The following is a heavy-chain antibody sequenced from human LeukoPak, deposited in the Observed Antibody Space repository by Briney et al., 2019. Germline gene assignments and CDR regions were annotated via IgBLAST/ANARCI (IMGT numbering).Heavy chain of an antibody. Sequence: GRSLRLSCAASGFTFSSYGMHWVRQAPGKGLEWVAVISYDGSNKYYADSVKGRFTISRDNSKNTLYLQMNSLRAEDTAVYYCAKLAAAGTEDAFDIWGQGTMVTVSS. CDR1: GFTFSSYG. V-gene: IGHV3-30*18. J-gene: IGHJ3*02. CDR3: AKLAAAGTEDAFDI. CDR2: ISYDGSNK. D-gene: IGHD6-13*01.